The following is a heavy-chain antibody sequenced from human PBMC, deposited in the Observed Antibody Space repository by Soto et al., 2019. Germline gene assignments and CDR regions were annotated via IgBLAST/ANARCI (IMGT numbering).Heavy chain of an antibody. D-gene: IGHD2-15*01. CDR2: ISHSGST. CDR1: GGSVSSGDYY. CDR3: ARDRVAVAVGDA. J-gene: IGHJ5*02. Sequence: QVQLQESGPGLVKASQTLSLTCNVSGGSVSSGDYYWSWIRQPPGKGLEWIGYISHSGSTYSNTCLKGRLAMAIDTSKNQFSLQLRSVTAADTAVYFCARDRVAVAVGDAWGRGTLVTVSS. V-gene: IGHV4-30-4*01.